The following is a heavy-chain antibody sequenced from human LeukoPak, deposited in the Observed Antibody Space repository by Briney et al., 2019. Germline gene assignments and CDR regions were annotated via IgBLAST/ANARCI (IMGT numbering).Heavy chain of an antibody. V-gene: IGHV5-51*01. CDR3: ARLGWAVGHAFDI. J-gene: IGHJ3*02. D-gene: IGHD6-19*01. Sequence: PGESLKISCKGSGYSFTNYWIGWVRQMPGKGLEWMGIIYPGDSDTRYSPSFQGQVTISADKSIGTAYLQWSSLKASDTAMYYCARLGWAVGHAFDIWGQGTMVTVSS. CDR2: IYPGDSDT. CDR1: GYSFTNYW.